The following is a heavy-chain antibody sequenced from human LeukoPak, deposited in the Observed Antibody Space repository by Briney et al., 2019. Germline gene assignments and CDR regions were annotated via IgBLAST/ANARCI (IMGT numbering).Heavy chain of an antibody. CDR3: ARLIRGYSYGHDY. CDR2: IYYSGST. Sequence: SETLSLTCTVSGGSISSYYWNWIRQPAGKGLEWIGRIYYSGSTYYNPSLKSRVTISVDTSKNQFSLKLSSVTAADTAVYYCARLIRGYSYGHDYWGQGTLVTVSS. V-gene: IGHV4-4*07. J-gene: IGHJ4*02. CDR1: GGSISSYY. D-gene: IGHD5-18*01.